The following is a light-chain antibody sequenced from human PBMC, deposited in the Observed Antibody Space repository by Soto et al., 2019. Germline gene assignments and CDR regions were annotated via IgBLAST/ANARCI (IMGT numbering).Light chain of an antibody. CDR2: GAS. V-gene: IGKV3-20*01. Sequence: DIVLTQSPGTLSLSPGERATLSCRASQSVSSSYLAWYQQKADQAPRLLIYGASSRATGIPDRFSGSGSGTDFTLTISRLEPEDFAVYYCQQYGSSPYTFGQGTKLEIK. CDR1: QSVSSSY. CDR3: QQYGSSPYT. J-gene: IGKJ2*01.